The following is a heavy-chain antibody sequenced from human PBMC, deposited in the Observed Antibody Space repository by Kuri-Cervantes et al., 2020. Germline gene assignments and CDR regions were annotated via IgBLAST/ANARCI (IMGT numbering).Heavy chain of an antibody. J-gene: IGHJ3*02. CDR1: GYTFTGYY. Sequence: ASVKVSCKASGYTFTGYYMHWVRQAPGQGLEWMGWISAYNGNTNCAQKLQGRVTMTTDTSTSTAYMELRSPRSDDTAVYYCARGVPLGYCSGGSCYASAFDIWGQGTMVTVSS. CDR2: ISAYNGNT. CDR3: ARGVPLGYCSGGSCYASAFDI. V-gene: IGHV1-18*04. D-gene: IGHD2-15*01.